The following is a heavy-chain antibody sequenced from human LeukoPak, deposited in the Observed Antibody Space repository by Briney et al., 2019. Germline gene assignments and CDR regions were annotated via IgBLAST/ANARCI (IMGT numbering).Heavy chain of an antibody. Sequence: PGGSLRLSCAASGFTFSSYWMHWVRQAPGKGLVWVSRINSDGSSTSYADSVKGRFTISRDNAKNSLYLQMNSLRAEDTAVYYCARVTGYSSSWYGGRYFDYWGQGTLVTVSS. V-gene: IGHV3-74*01. D-gene: IGHD6-13*01. CDR1: GFTFSSYW. J-gene: IGHJ4*02. CDR2: INSDGSST. CDR3: ARVTGYSSSWYGGRYFDY.